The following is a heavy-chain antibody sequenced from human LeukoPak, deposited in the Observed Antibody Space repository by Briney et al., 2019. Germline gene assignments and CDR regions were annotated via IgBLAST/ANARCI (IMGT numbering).Heavy chain of an antibody. D-gene: IGHD3-10*01. CDR2: VNHSGST. J-gene: IGHJ5*02. CDR1: GGSFSGYY. V-gene: IGHV4-34*01. CDR3: ARVIRENYYGSGSYVVWFDP. Sequence: PSETLSLTCAVYGGSFSGYYWSWIRQPPGKGLEWIGDVNHSGSTNYNPSLKSRVTISVDTSKNQFSLKLSSVTAADTAVYHCARVIRENYYGSGSYVVWFDPWGQGTLVTVSS.